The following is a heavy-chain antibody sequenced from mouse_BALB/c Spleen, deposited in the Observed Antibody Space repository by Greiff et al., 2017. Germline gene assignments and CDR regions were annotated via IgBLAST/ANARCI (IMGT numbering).Heavy chain of an antibody. V-gene: IGHV1-37*01. CDR3: GREGTTVVPYFDY. CDR2: INPYNGDT. Sequence: EVQLQESGPELVKPGASVKISCKASGYSFTGYFMNWVKQSPGKSLEWIGRINPYNGDTFYNQKFKGKATLTVDKSSSTAHMELLSLTSEDSAVYYCGREGTTVVPYFDYWGQGTTLTVSS. D-gene: IGHD1-1*01. CDR1: GYSFTGYF. J-gene: IGHJ2*01.